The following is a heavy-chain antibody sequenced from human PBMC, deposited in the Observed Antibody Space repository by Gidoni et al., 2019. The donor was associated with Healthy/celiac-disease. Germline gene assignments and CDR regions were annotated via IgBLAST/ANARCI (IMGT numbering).Heavy chain of an antibody. CDR2: ISYDGSNK. J-gene: IGHJ4*02. Sequence: QVQLVESGGGVVQPGRSLRLSCAASGFTFSSYAMPWVRQAPGQGLEWLAVISYDGSNKSYADSVKGRFTISSDNSKNTLYLQMNSLRAEDTAVYYCAREQLWLRNFDYWGQGTLVTVSS. CDR3: AREQLWLRNFDY. D-gene: IGHD5-18*01. V-gene: IGHV3-30-3*01. CDR1: GFTFSSYA.